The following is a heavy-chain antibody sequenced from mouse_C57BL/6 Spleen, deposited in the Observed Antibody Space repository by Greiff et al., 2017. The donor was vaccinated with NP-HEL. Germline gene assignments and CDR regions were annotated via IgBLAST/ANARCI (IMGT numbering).Heavy chain of an antibody. CDR1: GFNIKDYY. Sequence: EVQLQQSGAELVRPGASVKLSCTASGFNIKDYYMHWVKQRPEQGLEWIGRIDPEDGDTEYAPKFQGKATMTADTSSNTAYLQLSSLTSEDTAVYYCTSPYYDYMFAYWGQGTLVTVSA. D-gene: IGHD2-4*01. CDR3: TSPYYDYMFAY. CDR2: IDPEDGDT. J-gene: IGHJ3*01. V-gene: IGHV14-1*01.